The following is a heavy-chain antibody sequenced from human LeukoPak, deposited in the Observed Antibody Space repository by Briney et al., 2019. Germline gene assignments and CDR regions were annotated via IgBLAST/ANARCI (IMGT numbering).Heavy chain of an antibody. CDR1: GGSISSSSYY. J-gene: IGHJ5*02. CDR3: ASRGLELRSWFDP. Sequence: SDTLSLTCTVSGGSISSSSYYWGWIRQPPGKELEWIGSIYYSGSTYYNPSLKSRVTISVDTSKNQFSLKLSSVTAADTAVYYCASRGLELRSWFDPWGQGTLVTVSS. D-gene: IGHD1-7*01. CDR2: IYYSGST. V-gene: IGHV4-39*01.